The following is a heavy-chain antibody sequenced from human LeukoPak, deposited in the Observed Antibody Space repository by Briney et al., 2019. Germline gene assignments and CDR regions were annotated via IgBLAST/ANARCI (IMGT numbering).Heavy chain of an antibody. CDR3: ARNVQGLTVTPDH. D-gene: IGHD4-17*01. CDR1: GGSFSGYY. Sequence: PSETLSLTCAVYGGSFSGYYWGWIRQPPGKGLEWIGTIYYSGSTYYNPSLKSRVTISVDTSKNQFSLKLSSVTAADTAVYYCARNVQGLTVTPDHWGQGTLVTVSS. J-gene: IGHJ4*02. V-gene: IGHV4-34*01. CDR2: IYYSGST.